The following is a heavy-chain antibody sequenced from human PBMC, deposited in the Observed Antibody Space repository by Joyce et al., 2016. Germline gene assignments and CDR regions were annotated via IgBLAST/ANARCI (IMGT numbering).Heavy chain of an antibody. CDR1: GYTLTELS. V-gene: IGHV1-24*01. D-gene: IGHD2-21*02. Sequence: QVHLVQSGAEVRKPGASVKVSCKVSGYTLTELSMHWVRQSPGKGLEWMGGFDPDQHTAVFAQKFQGRASMTDDTSTDTVYLTLSSLTSDDTAIYYCATRFHCVADCYPDSLDVWGQGTMVTVAS. CDR2: FDPDQHTA. CDR3: ATRFHCVADCYPDSLDV. J-gene: IGHJ3*01.